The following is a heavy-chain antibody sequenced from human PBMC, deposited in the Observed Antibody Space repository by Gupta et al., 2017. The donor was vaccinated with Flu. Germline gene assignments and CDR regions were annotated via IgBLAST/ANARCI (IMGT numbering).Heavy chain of an antibody. CDR3: AKTPLTGYPKLLFDY. D-gene: IGHD3-9*01. J-gene: IGHJ4*02. Sequence: APGKGLEWVSAISGSGGSTYYADSVKGRFTISRDNSKNTLYLQMNSLRAEDTAVYYCAKTPLTGYPKLLFDYWGQGTLVTVSS. V-gene: IGHV3-23*01. CDR2: ISGSGGST.